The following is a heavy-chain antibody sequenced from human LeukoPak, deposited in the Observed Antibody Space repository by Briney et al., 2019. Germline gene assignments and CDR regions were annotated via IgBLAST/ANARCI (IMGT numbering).Heavy chain of an antibody. CDR2: IYTSGST. CDR1: GGSISRYY. Sequence: PSETLSLTCTVSGGSISRYYWSWIRQPAGKGLEWIGRIYTSGSTNYNPSLKSRATMSVDTSKNQFSLKLSSVTAADTAVYYCARDCGGDCSDAFDIWGQGTMVTVSS. V-gene: IGHV4-4*07. J-gene: IGHJ3*02. D-gene: IGHD2-21*02. CDR3: ARDCGGDCSDAFDI.